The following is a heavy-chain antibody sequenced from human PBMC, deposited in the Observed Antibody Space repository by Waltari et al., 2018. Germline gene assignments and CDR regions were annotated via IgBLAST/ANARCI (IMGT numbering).Heavy chain of an antibody. J-gene: IGHJ4*02. CDR3: ARYHSSSWYGSVY. CDR2: TYTSGGT. Sequence: QVQLQESVPGLVKPSQTLSLTCTVSCGSISSGSYYWSWIRQPAGKGLEWIGRTYTSGGTNSNPSPKSRGTISVDTSKNQFSRKLSSVTAADTAVYDCARYHSSSWYGSVYWGQGTLVTVSA. CDR1: CGSISSGSYY. D-gene: IGHD6-13*01. V-gene: IGHV4-61*02.